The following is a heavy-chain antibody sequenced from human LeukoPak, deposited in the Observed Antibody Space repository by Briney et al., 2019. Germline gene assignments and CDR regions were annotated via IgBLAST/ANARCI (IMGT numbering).Heavy chain of an antibody. CDR3: ARHQHSGREHYYGMDV. Sequence: SETLSLTCTVSGGSIGIYYWSWIRQPPGKGLEWVGYVYHTGTTSYNPSLKSRVTISVDTSKNYFSVTLNSVTAADTAVYYCARHQHSGREHYYGMDVWGQGAAVTVSS. V-gene: IGHV4-59*08. J-gene: IGHJ6*02. CDR1: GGSIGIYY. D-gene: IGHD1-26*01. CDR2: VYHTGTT.